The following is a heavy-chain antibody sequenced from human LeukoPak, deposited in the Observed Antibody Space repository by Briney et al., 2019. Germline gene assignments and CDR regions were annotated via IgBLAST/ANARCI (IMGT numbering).Heavy chain of an antibody. J-gene: IGHJ3*02. CDR3: ARDRVTMVRGVISAFDI. V-gene: IGHV3-21*01. Sequence: PGGSLRLSCAASGFTFSSYSINWVRQAPGKGLEWVSYISSNSNFIYYADSVKGRFTISRDNPKNSVYLQMNSLRAEDTAVYYCARDRVTMVRGVISAFDIWGQGTMVTVSS. CDR1: GFTFSSYS. CDR2: ISSNSNFI. D-gene: IGHD3-10*01.